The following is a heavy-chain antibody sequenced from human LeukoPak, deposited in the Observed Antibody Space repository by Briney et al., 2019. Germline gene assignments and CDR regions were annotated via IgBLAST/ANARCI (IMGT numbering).Heavy chain of an antibody. CDR3: ASTDDYGDSRGDY. CDR1: GGSFSGYY. J-gene: IGHJ4*02. D-gene: IGHD4-17*01. V-gene: IGHV4-34*01. Sequence: PSETLSLTCAVYGGSFSGYYWSWIRQPPGKGLEWIGEINHSGSTNYNPSLKSRATISVDTSKNQFSLKLSSVTAADTAVYYCASTDDYGDSRGDYWGQGTLVTVSS. CDR2: INHSGST.